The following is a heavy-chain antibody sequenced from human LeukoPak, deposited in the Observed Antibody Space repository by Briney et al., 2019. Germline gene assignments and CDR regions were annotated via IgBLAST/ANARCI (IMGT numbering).Heavy chain of an antibody. V-gene: IGHV1-18*01. Sequence: ASVKVSCKASGYTFTSYGISWVRQAPGQGLEWMGWISAYNGNTNYAQKFQGRVTMTRDTSISTAYMELSRLRSDDTAVYYCARDQEQLWLFDYWGQGTLVTVSS. D-gene: IGHD5-18*01. CDR3: ARDQEQLWLFDY. J-gene: IGHJ4*02. CDR1: GYTFTSYG. CDR2: ISAYNGNT.